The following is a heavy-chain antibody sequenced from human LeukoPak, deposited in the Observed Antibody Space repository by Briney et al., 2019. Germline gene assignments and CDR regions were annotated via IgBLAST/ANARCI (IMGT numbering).Heavy chain of an antibody. CDR1: GFTFSDHY. V-gene: IGHV3-30*18. J-gene: IGHJ4*02. Sequence: GGSLRLSCAASGFTFSDHYMDWVRQAPGKGLEWVAVISSDASNQHYTDSVKGRFAISRDNSRNTLYLQMNSLRYEDTAVYYCAKDGCSGGSCQADYWGQGTLVTVSS. CDR3: AKDGCSGGSCQADY. CDR2: ISSDASNQ. D-gene: IGHD2-15*01.